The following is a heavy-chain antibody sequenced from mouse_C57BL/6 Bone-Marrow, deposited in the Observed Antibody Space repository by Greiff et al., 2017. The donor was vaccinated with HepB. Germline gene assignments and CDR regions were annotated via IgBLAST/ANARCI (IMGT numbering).Heavy chain of an antibody. D-gene: IGHD2-3*01. CDR3: ARLYDGPYYYAMDY. V-gene: IGHV5-15*04. J-gene: IGHJ4*01. CDR2: ISNLAYSI. CDR1: GFTFSDYG. Sequence: EVMLVESGGGLVQPGGSLKLSCAASGFTFSDYGMAWVRQAPRKGPEWVAFISNLAYSIYYADTVTGRFTISRENAKNTLYLEMSSLRSEDTAMYYCARLYDGPYYYAMDYWGQGTSVTVSS.